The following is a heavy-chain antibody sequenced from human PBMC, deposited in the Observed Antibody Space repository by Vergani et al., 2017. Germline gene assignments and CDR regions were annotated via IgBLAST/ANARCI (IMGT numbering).Heavy chain of an antibody. Sequence: QVQLRESGPGLVKPSETLSLTCTVSGGSFNTYYWSWIRQSPGKGLEWIGYIYSTGSTNYNPSLNSRVTMSVDTSKNQFSLKLRSVTAADTAVYFCARVMYRDEASTGYRLEGMDIWGQGTTVTISS. CDR1: GGSFNTYY. V-gene: IGHV4-59*13. CDR3: ARVMYRDEASTGYRLEGMDI. D-gene: IGHD3-9*01. CDR2: IYSTGST. J-gene: IGHJ6*02.